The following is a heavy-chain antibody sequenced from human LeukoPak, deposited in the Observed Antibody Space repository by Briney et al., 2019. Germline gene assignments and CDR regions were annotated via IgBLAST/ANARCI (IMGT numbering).Heavy chain of an antibody. CDR2: ISGSGGST. D-gene: IGHD3-10*01. V-gene: IGHV3-23*01. J-gene: IGHJ4*02. Sequence: GGSLRLSCAASGFTFSSYAMSWVRQAPGKGLEWVSAISGSGGSTYYADSVKGRFTISRDNSKNTLYLQMNSLRAEDTAVYYCAKDLWFGELLGPFDYWGQGTLVTVSS. CDR1: GFTFSSYA. CDR3: AKDLWFGELLGPFDY.